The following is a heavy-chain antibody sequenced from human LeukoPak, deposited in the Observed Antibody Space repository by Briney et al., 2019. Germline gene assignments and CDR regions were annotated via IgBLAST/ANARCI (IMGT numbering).Heavy chain of an antibody. Sequence: GGSLRLSCAASGFTFSSYATSWVRQAPGKGLEWVSGISGSGGTTYYADSVKGRFTISRDNSKNTLYLQMNSLRAEDTAVYYCAKDIWGDYYNAFDIWGQGTMVTVSS. CDR2: ISGSGGTT. J-gene: IGHJ3*02. V-gene: IGHV3-23*01. CDR3: AKDIWGDYYNAFDI. CDR1: GFTFSSYA. D-gene: IGHD3-3*01.